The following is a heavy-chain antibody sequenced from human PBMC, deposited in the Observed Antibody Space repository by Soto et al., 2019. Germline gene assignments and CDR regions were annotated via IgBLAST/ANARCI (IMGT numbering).Heavy chain of an antibody. Sequence: EVQLVESGGGLVKPGGSLRLSCAASGFSFSSYSMNWVRQAPGKGLEWVSSISSSASHINYADSVKGRCTISRANAKKSLSLQMTSLRAEETAVYYCARGYTGYCSGGTCYWFDPWGQGTLVTVSS. V-gene: IGHV3-21*01. CDR1: GFSFSSYS. CDR3: ARGYTGYCSGGTCYWFDP. J-gene: IGHJ5*02. CDR2: ISSSASHI. D-gene: IGHD2-15*01.